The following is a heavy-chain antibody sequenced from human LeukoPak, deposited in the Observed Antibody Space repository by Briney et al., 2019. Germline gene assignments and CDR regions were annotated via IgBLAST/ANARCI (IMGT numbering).Heavy chain of an antibody. D-gene: IGHD2-21*01. V-gene: IGHV5-51*01. CDR2: IYPGDSDT. J-gene: IGHJ5*02. Sequence: GESLKISCKGSGYSFTSYWIGWVRQMPGKGLEWMGIIYPGDSDTRYSPSFQGQVTISADKSISTAYLQWSSLKASDTAMYYCARSEGDSYDLLNWFDPWGQGTLVTVSS. CDR1: GYSFTSYW. CDR3: ARSEGDSYDLLNWFDP.